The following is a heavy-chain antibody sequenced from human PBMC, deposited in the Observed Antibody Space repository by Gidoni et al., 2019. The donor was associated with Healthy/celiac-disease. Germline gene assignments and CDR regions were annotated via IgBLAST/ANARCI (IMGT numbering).Heavy chain of an antibody. V-gene: IGHV3-21*01. D-gene: IGHD4-17*01. CDR1: GFTFRSYS. CDR2: ISSSSSYI. J-gene: IGHJ4*02. Sequence: EVQLVESGGGLVKPGGSLRLSCAASGFTFRSYSMNWVLQAPGKGLEWVSSISSSSSYIYYADSVKGRFTISRDNAKNSLYLQMNSLRAEDTAVYYCARHTTVSFDYWGQGTLVTVSS. CDR3: ARHTTVSFDY.